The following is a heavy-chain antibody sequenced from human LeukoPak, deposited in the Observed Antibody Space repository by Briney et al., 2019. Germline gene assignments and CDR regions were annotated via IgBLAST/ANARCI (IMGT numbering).Heavy chain of an antibody. D-gene: IGHD3-3*01. V-gene: IGHV3-21*01. Sequence: PGGSLRLSYAASGFTFSSYSMNWVRQAPGKGLEWVSSISSSSSYIYYADSVKSRFTISRDNAKNTLYLRMNSLRDEDTAVYYCARDLYDFWSGRKYYFDYWGQGTLVTVSS. CDR2: ISSSSSYI. J-gene: IGHJ4*02. CDR3: ARDLYDFWSGRKYYFDY. CDR1: GFTFSSYS.